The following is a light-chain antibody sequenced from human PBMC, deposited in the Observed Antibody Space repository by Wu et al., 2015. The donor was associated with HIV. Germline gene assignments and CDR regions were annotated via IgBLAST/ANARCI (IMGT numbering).Light chain of an antibody. CDR3: QSGVT. Sequence: DFQVTQSPSSLSASVGDRVTITCRTRRNSTTFLNWYQQSPGKAPTLNLSCIQFIQGIPSRFRGSGSGTDFSLTITGLRLEDFGTYFYQSGVTFGQGTRLEI. J-gene: IGKJ2*01. CDR1: RNSTTF. CDR2: CI. V-gene: IGKV1-39*01.